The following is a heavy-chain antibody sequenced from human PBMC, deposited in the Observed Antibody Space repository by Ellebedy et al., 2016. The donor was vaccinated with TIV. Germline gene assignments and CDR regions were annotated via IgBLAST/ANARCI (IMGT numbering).Heavy chain of an antibody. V-gene: IGHV1-18*01. J-gene: IGHJ6*02. CDR1: GYTFTSYG. Sequence: ASVKVSCKASGYTFTSYGISWVRQAPGQGLEWMGWISAYNGNTNYAQKLQGRVTMTTDTSTSTAYMELRSLRSDDTAVYYCARGTSLTPYYYYYYGMDVWGQGTTVTVSS. CDR2: ISAYNGNT. CDR3: ARGTSLTPYYYYYYGMDV.